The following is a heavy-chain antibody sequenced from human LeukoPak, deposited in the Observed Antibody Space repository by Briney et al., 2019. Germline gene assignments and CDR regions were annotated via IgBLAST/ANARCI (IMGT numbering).Heavy chain of an antibody. Sequence: GGSLRLSCAASGFTFSSYSMNWVRQAPGKGLEWVSSISSSSSYIYYADSVKGRFTISRDNAKNSLYLQMNSLRAEDTAVYYCARPSDDFWSGYYLWFDPWGQGTLVTVSS. V-gene: IGHV3-21*01. CDR3: ARPSDDFWSGYYLWFDP. J-gene: IGHJ5*02. CDR2: ISSSSSYI. D-gene: IGHD3-3*01. CDR1: GFTFSSYS.